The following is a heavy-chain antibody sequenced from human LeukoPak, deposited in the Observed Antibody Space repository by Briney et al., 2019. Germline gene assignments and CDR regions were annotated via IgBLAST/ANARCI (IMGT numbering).Heavy chain of an antibody. CDR3: ARDLVLGD. CDR1: GGAISSSSYY. V-gene: IGHV4-39*07. CDR2: IYYSGST. D-gene: IGHD2-21*01. J-gene: IGHJ4*02. Sequence: PSETLSLNCTVSGGAISSSSYYWGWIRQPPGKGLEWIGSIYYSGSTYYNPSLKSRVTISVDTSKNQFSLKLSSVTAADTAVYYCARDLVLGDWGQGTLVTVSS.